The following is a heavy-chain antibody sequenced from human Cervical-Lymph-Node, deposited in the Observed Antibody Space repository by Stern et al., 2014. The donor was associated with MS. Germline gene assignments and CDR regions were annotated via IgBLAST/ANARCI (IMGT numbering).Heavy chain of an antibody. V-gene: IGHV1-69*01. CDR1: GGTFSVYA. CDR2: IIPVLGTA. CDR3: ARDGRHSYTYALDV. J-gene: IGHJ6*02. Sequence: EQLVESGAEVKKPGSSVKISCKASGGTFSVYAINWLRQAPGQGLEWMGGIIPVLGTANYAQKFQGRVTITADESTRTTAMQLSSLRSNDTAVYYCARDGRHSYTYALDVWGQGTTVTVSS. D-gene: IGHD2-2*02.